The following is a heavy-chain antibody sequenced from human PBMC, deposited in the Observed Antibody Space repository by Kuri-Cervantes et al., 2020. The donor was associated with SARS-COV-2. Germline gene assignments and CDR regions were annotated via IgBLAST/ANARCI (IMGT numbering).Heavy chain of an antibody. J-gene: IGHJ4*02. D-gene: IGHD3-16*02. Sequence: ASVKVSCKASGYTFTSYYMHWVRQAPGQGLEWMGIINPSGGSTSYAQKFQGRVTMTRDTSTSTVYMELSSLRSEDTAVYYCARGANYDYVWGSYRYGPKIRKPFDYWGQGTLVTASS. V-gene: IGHV1-46*01. CDR2: INPSGGST. CDR1: GYTFTSYY. CDR3: ARGANYDYVWGSYRYGPKIRKPFDY.